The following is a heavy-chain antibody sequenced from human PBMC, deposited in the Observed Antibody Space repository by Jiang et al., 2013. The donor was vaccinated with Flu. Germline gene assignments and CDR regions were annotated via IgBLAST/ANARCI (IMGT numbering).Heavy chain of an antibody. D-gene: IGHD1-1*01. J-gene: IGHJ4*02. CDR1: RASYSGYY. CDR2: IDHRGRT. Sequence: KPSETLSLTCGVSRASYSGYYWSWIRQPPRGGLEWIGEIDHRGRTSYNPYLINRVTMSTDTPKSQFSLTLISVTAADTGVYYCARGSGRNDGRFDYWGQGTLVTVSS. V-gene: IGHV4-34*01. CDR3: ARGSGRNDGRFDY.